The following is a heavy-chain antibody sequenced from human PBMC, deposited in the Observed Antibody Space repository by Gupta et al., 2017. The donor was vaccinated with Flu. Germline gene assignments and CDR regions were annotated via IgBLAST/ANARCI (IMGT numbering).Heavy chain of an antibody. J-gene: IGHJ3*01. D-gene: IGHD2-21*02. V-gene: IGHV3-23*01. Sequence: SKYGMGWGRQAPGKGLEWIASISGDAGNTHWADSVKGRFTISRDNSKKIQYLQMDGMRAEDTAKYCCARGVGGADWAPGDVWGQGTSVTVSS. CDR3: ARGVGGADWAPGDV. CDR1: SKYG. CDR2: ISGDAGNT.